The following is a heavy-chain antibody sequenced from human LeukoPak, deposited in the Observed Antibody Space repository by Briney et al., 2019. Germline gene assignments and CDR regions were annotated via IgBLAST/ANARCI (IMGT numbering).Heavy chain of an antibody. D-gene: IGHD3-16*01. CDR2: ISTSSSII. V-gene: IGHV3-48*02. J-gene: IGHJ6*02. CDR1: GFTFSRYG. CDR3: ARESYYPFFMDV. Sequence: PGGSLRLSCAASGFTFSRYGMSWVRQAPGKGLEWVSSISTSSSIIYYADSVKGRFTISRDNAKNSLYLQMNSLRDEDTAVYCCARESYYPFFMDVWGQGTTVTVSS.